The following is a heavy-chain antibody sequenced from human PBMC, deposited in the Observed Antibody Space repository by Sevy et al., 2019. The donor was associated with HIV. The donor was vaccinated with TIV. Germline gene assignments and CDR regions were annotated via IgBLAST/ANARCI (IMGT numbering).Heavy chain of an antibody. D-gene: IGHD1-26*01. J-gene: IGHJ4*02. CDR3: ARGPPDGSYDYFDY. CDR1: GFTFSSYN. V-gene: IGHV3-21*06. CDR2: MSGSSNYI. Sequence: GGSLRLSCAASGFTFSSYNMNWVRQAPGKGLEWVSSMSGSSNYIYHAKSVKGRCIISRDHAKNTRYLQMNSLRADDTAVYYCARGPPDGSYDYFDYWGQGTLGTVSS.